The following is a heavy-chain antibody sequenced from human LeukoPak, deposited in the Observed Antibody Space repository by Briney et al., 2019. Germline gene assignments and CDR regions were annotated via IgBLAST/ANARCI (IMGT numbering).Heavy chain of an antibody. CDR1: GYTFTSYG. V-gene: IGHV1-18*01. D-gene: IGHD3-22*01. CDR2: ISAYNGNT. J-gene: IGHJ4*02. CDR3: ARESGGIVVGFYFDY. Sequence: ASVKVSCKASGYTFTSYGISWVRQAPGQGLEWMGWISAYNGNTNYAQKLQGRVTMTTDTSTSTAHMELSSLRSEDTAVYYCARESGGIVVGFYFDYWGQGTLVTVSS.